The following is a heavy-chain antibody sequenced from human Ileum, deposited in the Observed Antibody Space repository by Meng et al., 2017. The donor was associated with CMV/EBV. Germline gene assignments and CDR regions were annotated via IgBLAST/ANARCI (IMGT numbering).Heavy chain of an antibody. CDR3: ARVDTGYSGGWVPFDY. D-gene: IGHD6-25*01. V-gene: IGHV3-66*02. J-gene: IGHJ4*02. CDR1: GLTVSSNY. CDR2: IYTDYST. Sequence: GGSLRLSCTASGLTVSSNYMTWVRQTPGKGLEWVSTIYTDYSTYYADSVKGRFTLSRDNSRNTLYLQMNSLRVEDTAVYYCARVDTGYSGGWVPFDYWGQGTLVTVSS.